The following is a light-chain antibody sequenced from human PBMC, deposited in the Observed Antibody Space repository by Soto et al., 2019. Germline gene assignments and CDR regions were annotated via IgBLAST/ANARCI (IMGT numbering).Light chain of an antibody. CDR1: QSVTSNY. Sequence: EVVLTQSPGTLSSSPGERATVSCRASQSVTSNYLAWYQQKRGQAPRLLIWGASIRATDLPDRFSGGGSGTDFTLTISRLEAEDSAVYYCQQYGSSPGTFGQGTKVDIK. J-gene: IGKJ1*01. CDR3: QQYGSSPGT. CDR2: GAS. V-gene: IGKV3-20*01.